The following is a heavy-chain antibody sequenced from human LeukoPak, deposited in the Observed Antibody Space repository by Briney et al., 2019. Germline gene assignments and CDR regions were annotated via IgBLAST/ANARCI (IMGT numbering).Heavy chain of an antibody. CDR3: STSYYDFWSAF. CDR1: GFSFGDYA. V-gene: IGHV3-49*04. J-gene: IGHJ4*02. CDR2: IRSKGYGGTT. D-gene: IGHD3-3*01. Sequence: GGSLRLSCKGSGFSFGDYAMTWVRQAPGKGLEWVGFIRSKGYGGTTEYAASVKGRFTISRDDSKSIAYLQMNSLETEDTAVYYCSTSYYDFWSAFWGQGTLVTVSS.